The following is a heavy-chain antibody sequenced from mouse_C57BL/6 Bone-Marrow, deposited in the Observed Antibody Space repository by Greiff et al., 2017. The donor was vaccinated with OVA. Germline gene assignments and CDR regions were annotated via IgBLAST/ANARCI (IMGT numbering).Heavy chain of an antibody. J-gene: IGHJ4*01. CDR3: ARPPRHYAMDY. V-gene: IGHV5-17*01. Sequence: EVKLVESGGGLVKPGGSLKLSCAASGFTFSDYGMHWVRQAPEKGLEWVAYISSGSSTIYYADTVKGRFTISRDNAKNTLFLQMTSLRSEDTAMYYCARPPRHYAMDYWGQGTSVTVSS. CDR2: ISSGSSTI. CDR1: GFTFSDYG.